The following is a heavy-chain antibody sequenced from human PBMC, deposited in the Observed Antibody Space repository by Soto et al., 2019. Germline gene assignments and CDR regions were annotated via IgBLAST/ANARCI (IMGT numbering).Heavy chain of an antibody. D-gene: IGHD3-9*01. Sequence: SETLSLTCTVSGGSFGTYYWSWIRQPPGKGLEWIGYMYYTGSTNYNPSLKSRVTISVDTSKNQFSLKLSSVTAADTAVYFCARYFDWPNAFDIWGQGTTVTVSS. J-gene: IGHJ3*02. CDR3: ARYFDWPNAFDI. V-gene: IGHV4-59*01. CDR2: MYYTGST. CDR1: GGSFGTYY.